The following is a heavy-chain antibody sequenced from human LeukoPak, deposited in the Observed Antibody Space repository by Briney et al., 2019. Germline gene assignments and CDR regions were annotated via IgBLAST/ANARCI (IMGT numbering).Heavy chain of an antibody. CDR3: AAPIRPATMIVQR. Sequence: GGSLRLSCAASGFTFSSYAMHWVRQAPGKGLEWVAVISYDGSNKYYADSVKGRFTISRDNSKNTLYLQMNSLRAEDTAVYYCAAPIRPATMIVQRWGQGTLVTVSS. D-gene: IGHD3-22*01. J-gene: IGHJ4*02. CDR1: GFTFSSYA. V-gene: IGHV3-30-3*01. CDR2: ISYDGSNK.